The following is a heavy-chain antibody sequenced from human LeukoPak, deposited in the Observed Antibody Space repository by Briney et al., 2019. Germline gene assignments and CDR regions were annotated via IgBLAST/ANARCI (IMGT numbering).Heavy chain of an antibody. V-gene: IGHV3-30*02. CDR2: IRFDGSNK. CDR3: AKDAGSYTYFDY. D-gene: IGHD3-10*01. J-gene: IGHJ4*02. Sequence: GGSLRLSCVASGFTFSSNGMHWVRQAPGQGLEWVAFIRFDGSNKYYADSVEGRFTISRDNSKNALYLQMNSLRAEDTAVYYCAKDAGSYTYFDYWGQGTLVTVSS. CDR1: GFTFSSNG.